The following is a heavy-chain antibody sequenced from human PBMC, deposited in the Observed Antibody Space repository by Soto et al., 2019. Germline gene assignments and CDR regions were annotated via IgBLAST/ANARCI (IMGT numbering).Heavy chain of an antibody. CDR1: GFTFSTHW. V-gene: IGHV3-74*01. J-gene: IGHJ3*01. CDR2: INSGGSTT. Sequence: PGGSLRLSCTASGFTFSTHWMHWVRQAPGKGLVWVSRINSGGSTTNYADSVKGRFTISRDNAKNTPYLQMNSLRAEDTAVYFCARSHYFDSGTYACDVWGQGTLVTVSS. D-gene: IGHD3-10*01. CDR3: ARSHYFDSGTYACDV.